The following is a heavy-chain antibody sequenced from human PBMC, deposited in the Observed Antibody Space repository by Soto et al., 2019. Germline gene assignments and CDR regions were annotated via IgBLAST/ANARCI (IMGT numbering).Heavy chain of an antibody. CDR3: ARMHYYDSSGYADALDI. D-gene: IGHD3-22*01. CDR2: TYHSGRT. CDR1: GDSISSGDYY. J-gene: IGHJ3*02. Sequence: SETLSLTCAVSGDSISSGDYYWSWIRQSPDKGLEWIGYTYHSGRTYYKPSLKSRVTISADTSKNQFSLKLSSVTAADTAVYYCARMHYYDSSGYADALDIWGQGTSVTVSS. V-gene: IGHV4-30-4*01.